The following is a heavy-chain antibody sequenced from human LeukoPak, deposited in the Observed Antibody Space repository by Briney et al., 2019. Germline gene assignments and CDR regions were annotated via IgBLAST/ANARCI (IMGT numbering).Heavy chain of an antibody. CDR1: GYTFANYG. Sequence: GASVKVSCKASGYTFANYGISWVRQAPGQGLEWVSSISGSNDNTYYADSVKDRFTISRDNSKNTLYLQMNSLRAEDTAVYYCARAMDYDSSGVDYWGQGTLVTVSS. V-gene: IGHV3-23*01. J-gene: IGHJ4*02. D-gene: IGHD3-22*01. CDR3: ARAMDYDSSGVDY. CDR2: ISGSNDNT.